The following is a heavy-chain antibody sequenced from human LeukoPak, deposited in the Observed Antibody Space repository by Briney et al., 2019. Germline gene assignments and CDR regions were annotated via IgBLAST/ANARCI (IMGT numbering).Heavy chain of an antibody. J-gene: IGHJ4*02. V-gene: IGHV3-66*02. CDR1: GFTVSSNY. D-gene: IGHD2-2*01. CDR2: IYTGGTT. Sequence: GGSLRLSCAASGFTVSSNYMNWVRQAPGKGLELGSVIYTGGTTYYAASVKGRFTISRDNSKIKLYLQLNSLRAEDTAVYYCARYEYLWVVIQLGLFDYWGQGTLVTVSS. CDR3: ARYEYLWVVIQLGLFDY.